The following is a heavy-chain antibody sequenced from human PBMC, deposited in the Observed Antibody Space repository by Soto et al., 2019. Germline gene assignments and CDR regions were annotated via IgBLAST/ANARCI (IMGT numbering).Heavy chain of an antibody. CDR3: ASARITMIVDS. CDR2: ISYDGSNK. CDR1: GFTFSSYA. V-gene: IGHV3-30-3*01. D-gene: IGHD3-22*01. Sequence: QVQLVESGGGVVQPGRSLRLSCAASGFTFSSYAMHWVRQAPGKGLDWVAVISYDGSNKYYADSVKGRFTISRDNSKNTLYLQINSLRAEDTAVYYCASARITMIVDSWGQGPLVTVSS. J-gene: IGHJ4*02.